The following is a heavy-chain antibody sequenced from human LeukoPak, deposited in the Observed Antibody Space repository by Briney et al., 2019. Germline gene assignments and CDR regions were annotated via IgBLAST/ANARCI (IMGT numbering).Heavy chain of an antibody. CDR3: AQLITYYYDSSGYYGNAFDI. CDR2: VNPNSGGT. V-gene: IGHV1-2*06. D-gene: IGHD3-22*01. J-gene: IGHJ3*02. Sequence: GASVRVSCKASGYTFTGYYMHWVRQAPGQGLEWMGRVNPNSGGTNYAQKFQGRVTMTRDTSISTAYVELSRLRSDDTAVYYCAQLITYYYDSSGYYGNAFDIWGQGTMVTVSS. CDR1: GYTFTGYY.